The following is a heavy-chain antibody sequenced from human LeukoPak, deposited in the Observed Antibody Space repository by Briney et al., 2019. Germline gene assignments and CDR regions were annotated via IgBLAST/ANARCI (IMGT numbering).Heavy chain of an antibody. CDR3: ARVGGIMTTVSPFDY. CDR1: GGTFSSYA. CDR2: IIPIFGTA. Sequence: GASVKVSCKASGGTFSSYATSWVRQAPGQGLEWMGGIIPIFGTANYAQKFQGRVTITTDESTSTAYMELSSLRSEDTAVYYCARVGGIMTTVSPFDYWGQGTLVTVSS. V-gene: IGHV1-69*05. J-gene: IGHJ4*02. D-gene: IGHD4-17*01.